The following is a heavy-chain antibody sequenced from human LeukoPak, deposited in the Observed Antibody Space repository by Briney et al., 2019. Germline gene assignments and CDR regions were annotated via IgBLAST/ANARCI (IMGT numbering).Heavy chain of an antibody. V-gene: IGHV4-38-2*02. CDR1: GDSISNGYY. D-gene: IGHD2-15*01. CDR2: IYHNGRT. CDR3: AREGYCSGGSCYSDY. J-gene: IGHJ4*02. Sequence: KPSETLSLTCTVSGDSISNGYYWGWIRPPPGKGLEWIASIYHNGRTYYNASLKSRLSISVDTARNQFSLKLSSVTAADTAVYYCAREGYCSGGSCYSDYWGQGTLVTVSS.